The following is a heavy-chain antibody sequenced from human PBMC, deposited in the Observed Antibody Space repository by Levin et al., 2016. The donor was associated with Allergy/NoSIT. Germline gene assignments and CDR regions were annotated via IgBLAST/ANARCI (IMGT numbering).Heavy chain of an antibody. J-gene: IGHJ4*02. Sequence: SLKISCAASGFTFSSYAMHWVRQAPGKGLEWVAVVSYDGSSKYYADSVKGRFTISRDNSKNTLYLQMNSLRAEDTAVYYCARDGDYGGSTLFDYWGQGTLVTVSS. D-gene: IGHD2-21*01. CDR1: GFTFSSYA. CDR2: VSYDGSSK. V-gene: IGHV3-30-3*01. CDR3: ARDGDYGGSTLFDY.